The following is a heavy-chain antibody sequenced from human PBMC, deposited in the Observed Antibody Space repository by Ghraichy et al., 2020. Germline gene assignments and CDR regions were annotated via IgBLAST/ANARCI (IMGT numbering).Heavy chain of an antibody. D-gene: IGHD3-10*01. CDR3: ARVPHSGYYYYMDV. Sequence: SQTLSLTCSVSGGSISGGISYWSWIRQPAGEGLEWIGRIYPSGSTNYNPSLKSRVTMSLDMSKNQFSLQLSSVTAADTAVYYCARVPHSGYYYYMDVWGKGTTVTVSS. J-gene: IGHJ6*03. V-gene: IGHV4-61*02. CDR1: GGSISGGISY. CDR2: IYPSGST.